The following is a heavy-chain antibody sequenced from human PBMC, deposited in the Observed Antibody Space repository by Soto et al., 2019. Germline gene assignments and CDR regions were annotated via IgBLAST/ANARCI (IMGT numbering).Heavy chain of an antibody. Sequence: QGQLVQSGAEVKKPGSSVKVSCKSSGGTFSTYAISWVRQAPGQGLEWMGGIIPIFGTANYAQKFQGRVTITADESTTTAYMEVISLRSEDTAVYFCARDEMVVATGSRTWHYYYGMDVWGQGTTVTVSS. CDR2: IIPIFGTA. D-gene: IGHD2-15*01. J-gene: IGHJ6*02. CDR1: GGTFSTYA. V-gene: IGHV1-69*12. CDR3: ARDEMVVATGSRTWHYYYGMDV.